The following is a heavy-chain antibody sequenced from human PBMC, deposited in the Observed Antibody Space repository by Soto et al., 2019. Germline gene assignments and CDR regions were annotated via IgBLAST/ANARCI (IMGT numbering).Heavy chain of an antibody. CDR1: GFTFSSYA. CDR2: ISGSGGST. CDR3: AKAFDGYSSGYYSFFY. V-gene: IGHV3-23*01. Sequence: GGSLRLSCAASGFTFSSYAMSWVRQAPGKGLEWVSAISGSGGSTYYADSVKGRFTISRDNSKNTLYLQMNSLRAEDTAVYYCAKAFDGYSSGYYSFFYWGQGTLVTVSS. D-gene: IGHD3-22*01. J-gene: IGHJ4*02.